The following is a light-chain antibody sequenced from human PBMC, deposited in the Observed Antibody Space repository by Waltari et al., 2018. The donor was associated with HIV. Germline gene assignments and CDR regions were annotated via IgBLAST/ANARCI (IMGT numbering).Light chain of an antibody. Sequence: SYEVTQPPSVSVSPGQTASITCSGDKLGDKYACWYQQRTGQSPVFVIYQDSKRPSAIPYRFSGSNYANTATLTISVTQAMDEADYYCQGWDSSTVVFGGGTKLTVL. V-gene: IGLV3-1*01. CDR1: KLGDKY. J-gene: IGLJ2*01. CDR2: QDS. CDR3: QGWDSSTVV.